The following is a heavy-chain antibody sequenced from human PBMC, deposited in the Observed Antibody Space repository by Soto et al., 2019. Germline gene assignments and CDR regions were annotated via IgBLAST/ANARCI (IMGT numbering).Heavy chain of an antibody. V-gene: IGHV4-61*01. CDR3: ARVPKRYCSSTSCYFVYFDY. CDR1: GGSVSSGSYY. D-gene: IGHD2-2*01. Sequence: QVQLQESGPGLVKPSETRSLTCTVSGGSVSSGSYYWSWIRQPPGKGLEWIGYIYYSGSTNYNPSLKSRVTISVDTSKNQFSLKLSSVTAADTAVYYCARVPKRYCSSTSCYFVYFDYWGQGTLFTVSS. CDR2: IYYSGST. J-gene: IGHJ4*02.